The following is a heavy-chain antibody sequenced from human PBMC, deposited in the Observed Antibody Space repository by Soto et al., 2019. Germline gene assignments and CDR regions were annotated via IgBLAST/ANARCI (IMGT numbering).Heavy chain of an antibody. CDR1: GFTFSSSS. CDR2: ISSSSSYI. J-gene: IGHJ6*02. V-gene: IGHV3-21*01. D-gene: IGHD3-3*01. CDR3: ARDRYYDFWSGYWAHYYGMDV. Sequence: GSLRLSCAAYGFTFSSSSMNWVRQAPGKGLEWVSSISSSSSYIYYADSVKGRFTISRDNAKNSLYLQMNSLRAEDTAVYYCARDRYYDFWSGYWAHYYGMDVWGQGTTVTVSS.